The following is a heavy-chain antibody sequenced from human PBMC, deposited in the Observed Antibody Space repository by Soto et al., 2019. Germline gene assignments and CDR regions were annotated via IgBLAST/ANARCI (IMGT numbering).Heavy chain of an antibody. CDR3: AREYTETVAGPTPYYFDY. V-gene: IGHV4-4*07. D-gene: IGHD6-19*01. CDR2: IYFSGDT. J-gene: IGHJ4*02. Sequence: SATLCRAGSVSCDSIINNYWIWIRQPAGKGLEWIGRIYFSGDTNYNPSLKSRVTMSVGTSKNQFSLKLSSVTAADTAVYYCAREYTETVAGPTPYYFDYWGQGTLVTVSS. CDR1: CDSIINNY.